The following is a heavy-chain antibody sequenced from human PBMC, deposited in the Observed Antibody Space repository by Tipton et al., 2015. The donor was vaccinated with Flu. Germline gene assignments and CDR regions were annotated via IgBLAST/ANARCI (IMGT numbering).Heavy chain of an antibody. CDR1: GYSISSGYY. D-gene: IGHD1-26*01. Sequence: TLSLTCAVSGYSISSGYYWGWIRQPPGKGLEWIGSIYHSGSTNYNPSLKSRVTISVDTSKNQFSLKLSSVTAADTAVYYCAREGGSYWYFDLWGRGTLVTVSS. CDR2: IYHSGST. V-gene: IGHV4-38-2*02. CDR3: AREGGSYWYFDL. J-gene: IGHJ2*01.